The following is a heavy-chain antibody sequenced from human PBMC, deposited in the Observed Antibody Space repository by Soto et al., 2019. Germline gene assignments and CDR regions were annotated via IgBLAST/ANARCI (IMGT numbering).Heavy chain of an antibody. CDR3: ARDDEETAMGMGY. D-gene: IGHD5-18*01. J-gene: IGHJ4*02. Sequence: QVQLVESGGGVVQPGRSLRLSCAASGFTFSSYGMQWVRQAPGKGLEWVAVIWYDGSNQYYADSVKGRFTISRDNSKNKRYLQMNSLRAQDTAVYYCARDDEETAMGMGYWGQGTLVTV. CDR1: GFTFSSYG. CDR2: IWYDGSNQ. V-gene: IGHV3-33*01.